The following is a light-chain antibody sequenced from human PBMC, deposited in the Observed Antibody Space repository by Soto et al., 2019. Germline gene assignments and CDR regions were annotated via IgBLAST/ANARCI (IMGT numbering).Light chain of an antibody. CDR3: QQSYNTPYT. Sequence: DIQMTQSPSSLSASVGDRVTITCRASQSITSYLNWYQHKPGRAPMLLIYAVPNLQRGVPSRFSGSGSGTDFTLTISGLQPEDLGTYYCQQSYNTPYTFGQGTKLQIK. CDR2: AVP. CDR1: QSITSY. V-gene: IGKV1-39*01. J-gene: IGKJ2*01.